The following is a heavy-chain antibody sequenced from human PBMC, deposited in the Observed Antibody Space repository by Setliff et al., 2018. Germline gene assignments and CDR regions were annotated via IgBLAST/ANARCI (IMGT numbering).Heavy chain of an antibody. V-gene: IGHV3-23*01. J-gene: IGHJ4*02. CDR3: AKAIAPIVVVPATMLEAY. CDR2: ISGSGGST. Sequence: GGSLRLSCAASGFTFSSYAMSWVRQAPGKGLEWVSAISGSGGSTYYADSVKGRFTISRDNSKNTLYLQMNSLRAEDTAVYYCAKAIAPIVVVPATMLEAYWGQGTLVTVSS. CDR1: GFTFSSYA. D-gene: IGHD2-2*01.